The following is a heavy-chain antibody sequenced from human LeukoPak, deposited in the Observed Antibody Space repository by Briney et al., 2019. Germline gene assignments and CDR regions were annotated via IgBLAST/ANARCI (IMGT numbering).Heavy chain of an antibody. CDR3: ARGAGYSIWAYNWFDP. CDR1: GGSFSGYY. Sequence: SETLSLTCAVYGGSFSGYYWSWIRQPPGKGLEWIGEINHSGSTNYNPSLKSRVTISVDTSKNQFSLKLSSVTAADTAVYYCARGAGYSIWAYNWFDPWGQGTLVTVSS. V-gene: IGHV4-34*01. CDR2: INHSGST. D-gene: IGHD6-13*01. J-gene: IGHJ5*02.